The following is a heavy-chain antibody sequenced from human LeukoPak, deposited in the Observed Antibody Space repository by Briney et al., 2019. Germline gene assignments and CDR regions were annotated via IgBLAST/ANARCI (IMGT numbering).Heavy chain of an antibody. J-gene: IGHJ5*02. CDR2: IIPISGTT. Sequence: SVKVSCKTSGGTFTSYAITWVRQAPGQGLEWMGKIIPISGTTNYAEKFQGRVTFTADESTSTAYMELSSLRSEDTALYYCARKLRLGGNWFDPWGQGTLVTVSS. D-gene: IGHD1-26*01. CDR3: ARKLRLGGNWFDP. CDR1: GGTFTSYA. V-gene: IGHV1-69*15.